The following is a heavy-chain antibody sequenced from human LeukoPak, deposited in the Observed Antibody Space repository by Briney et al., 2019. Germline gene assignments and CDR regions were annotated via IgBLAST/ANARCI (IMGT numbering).Heavy chain of an antibody. Sequence: GASVKVSCKASGYTFTNYYIHWVRQAPGQGLEWMGIINPSGGSTSYTQKFQGRVTMTRDTSTSTVYMELSSLRSDDTAVYYCARVANQAFDYWGQGTLVTVSS. CDR2: INPSGGST. J-gene: IGHJ4*02. CDR3: ARVANQAFDY. CDR1: GYTFTNYY. V-gene: IGHV1-46*01. D-gene: IGHD2-15*01.